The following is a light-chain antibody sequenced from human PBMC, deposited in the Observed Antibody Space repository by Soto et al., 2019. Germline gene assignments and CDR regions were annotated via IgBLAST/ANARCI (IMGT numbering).Light chain of an antibody. CDR1: QTISTY. CDR2: AAS. CDR3: QQSHGIPYT. V-gene: IGKV1-39*01. J-gene: IGKJ2*01. Sequence: DIQMTQSLSSLSASVGDRVTITCRASQTISTYLNWYQQKPGKAPKLLIYAASTLQSGVPSRFSGSGSGTDFTLTINSLQPEDFATYYCQQSHGIPYTFGQGTKLEIK.